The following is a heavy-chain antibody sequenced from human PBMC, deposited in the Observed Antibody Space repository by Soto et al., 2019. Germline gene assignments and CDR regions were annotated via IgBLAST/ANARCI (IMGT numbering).Heavy chain of an antibody. CDR3: ATAKSANTFDF. Sequence: QVHLVQSGAELKEPGASGRISCAASGYTFTTYAIHWLRQAPGERLERMGWINGGDGNTGSPQTFQSRVTITRDASARTAYVELRSLRSEATAVYCGATAKSANTFDFWGQGTLVTVSS. J-gene: IGHJ4*02. CDR2: INGGDGNT. D-gene: IGHD2-15*01. V-gene: IGHV1-3*01. CDR1: GYTFTTYA.